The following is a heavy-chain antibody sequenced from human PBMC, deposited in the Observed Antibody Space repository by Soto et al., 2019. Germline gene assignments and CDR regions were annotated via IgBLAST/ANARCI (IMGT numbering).Heavy chain of an antibody. D-gene: IGHD1-26*01. CDR2: ISGGGGTT. Sequence: EVQLLESGGGLVQPGGSLRLSCAASGFTFSNYAMSWVRQAPGKGLEWVSGISGGGGTTHYADSVKGRFTISRDNSMNTLDLQMNSLRAEDTAVYYCAKDPFVGAPGVTYFDYWGQGTLVTVSS. CDR3: AKDPFVGAPGVTYFDY. CDR1: GFTFSNYA. J-gene: IGHJ4*02. V-gene: IGHV3-23*01.